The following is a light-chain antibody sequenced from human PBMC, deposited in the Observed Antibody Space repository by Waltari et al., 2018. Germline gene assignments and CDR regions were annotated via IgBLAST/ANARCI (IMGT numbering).Light chain of an antibody. J-gene: IGKJ1*01. CDR3: QQYGSLPWT. V-gene: IGKV3-20*01. Sequence: VLTQSVGTLSLSPGERATLSCRASEYVTNDYLAWYQQKPGQAPSLLIYDASIRATGSADRFSGSGSGTDFTLTITRLEPEDFAVYHCQQYGSLPWTFGQGTKLEMK. CDR1: EYVTNDY. CDR2: DAS.